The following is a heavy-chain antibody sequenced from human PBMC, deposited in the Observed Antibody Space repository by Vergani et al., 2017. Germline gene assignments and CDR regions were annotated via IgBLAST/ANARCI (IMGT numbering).Heavy chain of an antibody. Sequence: QVQQVQSGAEVKKPGSSVKVSCKASGGTFSSYAISWVRQAPGKGLEWMGRSIPIFGTANYAQKFKGRVTSTADESTGTAYMELSSLRSEDTAVYYCARAYDILTGSDHDAFDIWGQGTMVTVSS. J-gene: IGHJ3*02. CDR2: SIPIFGTA. V-gene: IGHV1-69*13. CDR1: GGTFSSYA. D-gene: IGHD3-9*01. CDR3: ARAYDILTGSDHDAFDI.